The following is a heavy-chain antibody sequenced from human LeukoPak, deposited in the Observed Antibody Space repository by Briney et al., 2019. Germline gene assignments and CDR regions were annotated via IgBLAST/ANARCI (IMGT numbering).Heavy chain of an antibody. CDR1: GGSFSGYY. D-gene: IGHD2-21*01. Sequence: SETLSLTCAVYGGSFSGYYWSWIRQPPGKGLEWIGEINHSGSTNYNPSIKSRVTISVDTSKNQFSLKLSSVTAADTAVYYCARGIRYFDYWGQGTLVTVSS. CDR2: INHSGST. CDR3: ARGIRYFDY. V-gene: IGHV4-34*01. J-gene: IGHJ4*02.